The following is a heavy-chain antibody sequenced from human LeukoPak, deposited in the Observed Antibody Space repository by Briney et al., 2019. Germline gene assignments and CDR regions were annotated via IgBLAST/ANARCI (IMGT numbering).Heavy chain of an antibody. J-gene: IGHJ4*02. CDR3: AKDGYCSSTSCFYFDY. V-gene: IGHV3-30*18. CDR1: GFTFSSYN. CDR2: ISYDGSNK. Sequence: GGSLRLSCAASGFTFSSYNMIWVRQAPGKGLEWVAVISYDGSNKYYADSVKGRFTISRDNSKNTLYLQMNSLRAEDTAVYYCAKDGYCSSTSCFYFDYWGQGTLVTVSS. D-gene: IGHD2-2*03.